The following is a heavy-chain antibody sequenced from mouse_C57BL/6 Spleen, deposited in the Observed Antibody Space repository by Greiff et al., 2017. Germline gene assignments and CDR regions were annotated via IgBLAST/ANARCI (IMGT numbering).Heavy chain of an antibody. CDR2: IYPGDGDT. J-gene: IGHJ3*01. CDR3: ARRGDYGYDDWFAY. CDR1: GYAFSRSW. D-gene: IGHD2-2*01. V-gene: IGHV1-82*01. Sequence: QVQLQQSGPELVKPGASVKISCKASGYAFSRSWMNWVKQRPGKGLEWIGRIYPGDGDTNYNGKFKGKATLTADKSSSTAYMQLSRLTSEYSAVYFCARRGDYGYDDWFAYWGQGTLVTVSA.